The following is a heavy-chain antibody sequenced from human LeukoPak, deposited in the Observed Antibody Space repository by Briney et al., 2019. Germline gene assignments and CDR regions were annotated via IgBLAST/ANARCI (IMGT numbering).Heavy chain of an antibody. Sequence: GASVKDSCKAPGGTFSSYAISWVRQAPGQGLEWMGGIIPIFGTANYAQKFQGRVTITTDESTSTAYMELSSLRSEDTAVYYCARDLIGYSSSWSNWFDPWGQGTLVTVSS. V-gene: IGHV1-69*05. CDR1: GGTFSSYA. CDR3: ARDLIGYSSSWSNWFDP. D-gene: IGHD6-13*01. J-gene: IGHJ5*02. CDR2: IIPIFGTA.